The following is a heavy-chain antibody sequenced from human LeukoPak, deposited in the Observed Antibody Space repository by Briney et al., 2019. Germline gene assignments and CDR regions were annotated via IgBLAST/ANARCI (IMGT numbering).Heavy chain of an antibody. CDR1: GFTFSSYG. J-gene: IGHJ3*02. V-gene: IGHV3-30-3*01. CDR3: ARFTSSSYGHAFDI. CDR2: ISYDGSNK. D-gene: IGHD6-6*01. Sequence: PGGSLRLSCAASGFTFSSYGMHWVRQAPGKGLEWVAVISYDGSNKYYADSVKGRFTISRDNSNNTLYLQMNSLRAEDTAVYYCARFTSSSYGHAFDIWGQGTMVTVSS.